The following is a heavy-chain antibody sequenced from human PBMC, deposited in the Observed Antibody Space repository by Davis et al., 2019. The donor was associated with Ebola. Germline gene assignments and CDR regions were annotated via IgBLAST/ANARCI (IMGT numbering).Heavy chain of an antibody. J-gene: IGHJ4*02. CDR3: AKESGSGSYYFDY. CDR2: IYSGGST. Sequence: GESLKISCAASGFTVSSNYMSWVRQAPGKGLEWVSVIYSGGSTYYADSVKGRFTISRDNSKNTLYLQMNSLRAEDTAVYYCAKESGSGSYYFDYWGQGTLVTVSS. V-gene: IGHV3-53*05. D-gene: IGHD3-10*01. CDR1: GFTVSSNY.